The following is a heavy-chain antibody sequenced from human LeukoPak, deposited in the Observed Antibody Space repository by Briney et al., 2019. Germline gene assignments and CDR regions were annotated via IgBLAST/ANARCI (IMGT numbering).Heavy chain of an antibody. CDR3: ARGGIMITFGGVIDAFDI. V-gene: IGHV3-53*01. CDR2: TYSGGST. J-gene: IGHJ3*02. Sequence: GGSLRLSCAASGFTVSSDYMSWVRQAPGKGLEWVSVTYSGGSTYYADSVKGRFTISRDNSKNTLYLQMNSLRAEDTAVYYCARGGIMITFGGVIDAFDIWGQGTMVTVSS. D-gene: IGHD3-16*02. CDR1: GFTVSSDY.